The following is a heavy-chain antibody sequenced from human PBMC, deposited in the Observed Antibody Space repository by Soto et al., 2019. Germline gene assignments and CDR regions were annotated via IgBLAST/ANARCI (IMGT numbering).Heavy chain of an antibody. Sequence: VQLVESGGGLVQPGGSLRLSCAASGFTFSNYGMHWVRQAPGKGLAWVARIDHDGSTDYAGSVRGRFTVSRDNAENMLYLQMNSLRDEDTPLHYCVGDSHGDYWGQGTLVTVSS. J-gene: IGHJ4*02. CDR2: IDHDGST. D-gene: IGHD3-10*01. CDR3: VGDSHGDY. V-gene: IGHV3-74*02. CDR1: GFTFSNYG.